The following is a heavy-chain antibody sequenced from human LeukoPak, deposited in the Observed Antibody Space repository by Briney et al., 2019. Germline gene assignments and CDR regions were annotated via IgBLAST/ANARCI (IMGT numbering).Heavy chain of an antibody. V-gene: IGHV6-1*01. D-gene: IGHD6-6*01. CDR2: TYFRSKWYD. Sequence: SQTLSLTCAISGDSVSSKSATWNWIRQSPSRGLEWLGRTYFRSKWYDDYAVSVKSRITINADTSKNQFSLHLNSVNREDKAAYYCARADLEEQLRWFDPWGQGTLVTVSS. CDR1: GDSVSSKSAT. CDR3: ARADLEEQLRWFDP. J-gene: IGHJ5*02.